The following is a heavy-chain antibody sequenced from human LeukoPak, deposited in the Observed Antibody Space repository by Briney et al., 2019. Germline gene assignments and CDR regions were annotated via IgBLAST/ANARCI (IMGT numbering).Heavy chain of an antibody. CDR2: INSNGGRT. Sequence: GGSLRLSCAASGFTFSSYAMHWVRQAPGKGLEYVSAINSNGGRTYYANSVKGRFTISRDNSKNTLYLQMGSLRAEDMAVYYCARDAEVSHYYYYYMGVWGKGTTVTVSS. V-gene: IGHV3-64*01. CDR1: GFTFSSYA. CDR3: ARDAEVSHYYYYYMGV. J-gene: IGHJ6*03. D-gene: IGHD4-23*01.